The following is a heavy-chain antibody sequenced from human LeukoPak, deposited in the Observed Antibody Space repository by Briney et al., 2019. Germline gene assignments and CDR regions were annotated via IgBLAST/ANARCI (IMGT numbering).Heavy chain of an antibody. CDR1: GYTFTSYY. V-gene: IGHV1-46*01. CDR3: ARVSYCGGDCYSFSHAFDI. Sequence: ASVKVSCKASGYTFTSYYMHWVRQAPGRGLEWMGIINPSGGSTSYAQKFQGRVTMTRDTSTSTVYMELSSLRSEDTAVYYCARVSYCGGDCYSFSHAFDIWGQGTMVTVSS. D-gene: IGHD2-21*02. CDR2: INPSGGST. J-gene: IGHJ3*02.